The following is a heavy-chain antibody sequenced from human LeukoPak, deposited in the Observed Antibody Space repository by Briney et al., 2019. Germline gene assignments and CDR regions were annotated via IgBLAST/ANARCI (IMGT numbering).Heavy chain of an antibody. CDR3: AKGAVAGSLFATDY. CDR1: GFTSITYA. CDR2: ISGSGDST. D-gene: IGHD6-19*01. Sequence: GGSLRLSCAASGFTSITYAMSWVRQAPGKGLECVSVISGSGDSTYNADSVKGRFTISRDNSKSTLYLQMNSLRAEDTALYYCAKGAVAGSLFATDYWGQGTLVTVSS. J-gene: IGHJ4*02. V-gene: IGHV3-23*01.